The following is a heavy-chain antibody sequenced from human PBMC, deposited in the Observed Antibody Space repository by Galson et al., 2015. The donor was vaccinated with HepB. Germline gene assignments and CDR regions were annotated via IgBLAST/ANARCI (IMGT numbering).Heavy chain of an antibody. V-gene: IGHV3-33*01. CDR1: GFTFNRFG. D-gene: IGHD1-7*01. J-gene: IGHJ4*02. Sequence: SLRLSCAASGFTFNRFGMHWVRQAPGKGLEWVAVTWYDGSETYYAGSVKGRFSISRDNSRNTLYLQMNSLRAEDTAIYYCARDLALGTTIISDYWGQGTLVTVSS. CDR3: ARDLALGTTIISDY. CDR2: TWYDGSET.